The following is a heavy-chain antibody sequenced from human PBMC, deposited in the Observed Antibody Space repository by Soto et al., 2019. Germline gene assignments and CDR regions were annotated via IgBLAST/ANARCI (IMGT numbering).Heavy chain of an antibody. Sequence: QVHLVQSGAEVMKPGASGKASCSASGYSLTTYYMHWVRQAPGEGLEWMGRIDPSGTNTNYALKLKGRVTTIRETSPSTGYLEVTSLRSENTAVYFCARDPGGYCDAGSCDYFDYWGQGTLVYVSS. V-gene: IGHV1-46*01. CDR2: IDPSGTNT. D-gene: IGHD2-15*01. CDR3: ARDPGGYCDAGSCDYFDY. CDR1: GYSLTTYY. J-gene: IGHJ4*02.